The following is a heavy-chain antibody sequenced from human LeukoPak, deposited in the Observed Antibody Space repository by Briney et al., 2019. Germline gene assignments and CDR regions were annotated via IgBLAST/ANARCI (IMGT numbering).Heavy chain of an antibody. CDR1: GGSTSRGSYY. CDR3: ARGGYGSGSGGVFDI. J-gene: IGHJ3*02. V-gene: IGHV4-61*09. D-gene: IGHD3-10*01. CDR2: IYTSGST. Sequence: KPSETLSLTCTVSGGSTSRGSYYWSWIRQPAGKGLEWIGHIYTSGSTNYNPSLKSRVTISVDTYKSQFSLKLNSVTAADTAVYYCARGGYGSGSGGVFDIWGQGTMVTVSS.